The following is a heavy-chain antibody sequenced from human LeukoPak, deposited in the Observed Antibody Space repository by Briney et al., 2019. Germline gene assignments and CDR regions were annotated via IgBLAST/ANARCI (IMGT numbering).Heavy chain of an antibody. CDR2: ISYDGSNI. CDR1: GLTFSSYA. D-gene: IGHD6-13*01. J-gene: IGHJ4*02. Sequence: GGSLRLSCAASGLTFSSYATHWVRQAPGRGLEWVAVISYDGSNIYYAASVKGRFTISRDNSKSTLYLQMNSLRAEDTAVYYCARDSDSLGFGSSWYGRTILGPDYWGQGTLVTVSS. V-gene: IGHV3-30*01. CDR3: ARDSDSLGFGSSWYGRTILGPDY.